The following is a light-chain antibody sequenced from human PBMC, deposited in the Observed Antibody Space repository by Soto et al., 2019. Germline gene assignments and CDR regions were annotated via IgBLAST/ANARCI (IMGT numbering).Light chain of an antibody. CDR3: QQYYTWPRTT. V-gene: IGKV3-15*01. CDR2: DAS. CDR1: QSVSTS. Sequence: EIVLTQSPGTLSLSPGERATLSCRASQSVSTSQLAWYQQKPGQAPRLLILDASTRATGVPDRFSGSGSGTEFTLSIRSLQSDDFAVYHCQQYYTWPRTTFGQGTRLEIK. J-gene: IGKJ5*01.